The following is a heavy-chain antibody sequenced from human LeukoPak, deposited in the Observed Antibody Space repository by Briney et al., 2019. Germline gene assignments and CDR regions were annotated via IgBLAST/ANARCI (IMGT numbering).Heavy chain of an antibody. CDR1: GGSISSYY. V-gene: IGHV4-4*07. J-gene: IGHJ6*02. Sequence: SETLSLTCTVSGGSISSYYWSWIRQPAGRGLEWIGRIYTSGSTNYNPSLKSRVTMSVDTSKNQFSLKLSSVTAADTAVYYCARVGGSSSGFYYYYGMDVWGQGTTVTVSS. D-gene: IGHD6-6*01. CDR3: ARVGGSSSGFYYYYGMDV. CDR2: IYTSGST.